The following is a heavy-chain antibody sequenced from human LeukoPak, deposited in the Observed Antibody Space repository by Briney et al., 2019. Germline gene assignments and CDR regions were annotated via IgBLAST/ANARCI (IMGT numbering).Heavy chain of an antibody. CDR3: ARDREDGRYGY. Sequence: SVKVSCKASGGTFSSYTISWVRQAPGQGLEWMGRIILILSIANYAQKFQGRVTITADKSTSTAYMELSSLRSEDTAVYYCARDREDGRYGYWGEGTLVTVSS. CDR2: IILILSIA. CDR1: GGTFSSYT. D-gene: IGHD3-16*01. J-gene: IGHJ4*02. V-gene: IGHV1-69*04.